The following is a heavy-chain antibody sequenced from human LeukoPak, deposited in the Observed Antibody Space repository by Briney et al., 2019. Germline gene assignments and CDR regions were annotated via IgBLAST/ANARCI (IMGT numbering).Heavy chain of an antibody. V-gene: IGHV3-48*01. J-gene: IGHJ6*02. D-gene: IGHD6-13*01. CDR3: ARGSSWDYYYGMDV. CDR1: GFTFSSYS. CDR2: ISSSSSTI. Sequence: PGGSLRLSCAASGFTFSSYSMNWVRQAPGKGLEWVSYISSSSSTIYYADSVKGRFTISRDNSKNTLYLQMNSLRAEDTAVYYCARGSSWDYYYGMDVWGQGTTVTVSS.